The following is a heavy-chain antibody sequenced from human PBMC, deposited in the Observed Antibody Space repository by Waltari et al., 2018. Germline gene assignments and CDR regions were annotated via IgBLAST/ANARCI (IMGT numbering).Heavy chain of an antibody. CDR2: IIPILGIA. D-gene: IGHD4-17*01. CDR1: GGTFSSYA. V-gene: IGHV1-69*04. Sequence: QVQLVQSGAEVKKPGSSVKVSCKASGGTFSSYAISWVRQAPGQGLEWMGRIIPILGIANYAQKFQGRVTITADKSTSTAYMELSSLRSEDTAVYYCASLFVGTTVKVVGFEPWGQGTLVTVSS. J-gene: IGHJ5*02. CDR3: ASLFVGTTVKVVGFEP.